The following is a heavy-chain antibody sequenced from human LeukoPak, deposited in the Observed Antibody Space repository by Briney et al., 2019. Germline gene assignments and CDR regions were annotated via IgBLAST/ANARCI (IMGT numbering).Heavy chain of an antibody. CDR3: ATFLITGGNWYFDL. D-gene: IGHD1-20*01. CDR2: FDPEDGET. Sequence: ASVKVSCKVSGYTLTELSMHWVRQAPGKGLEWMGGFDPEDGETIYAQKFQGRVTMTEDTSTDTAYMELSSPRSEDTAVYYCATFLITGGNWYFDLWGRGTLVTVSS. J-gene: IGHJ2*01. V-gene: IGHV1-24*01. CDR1: GYTLTELS.